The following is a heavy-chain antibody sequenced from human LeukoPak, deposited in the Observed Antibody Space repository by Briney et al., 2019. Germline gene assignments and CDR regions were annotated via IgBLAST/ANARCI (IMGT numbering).Heavy chain of an antibody. CDR3: AKYYYDSSGYYYGLDP. D-gene: IGHD3-22*01. V-gene: IGHV1-2*02. CDR1: GYTFTGYY. J-gene: IGHJ5*02. Sequence: ASVKVSCKASGYTFTGYYMHWVRQTPGQGLEWMGWINPNSGGTNYAQKFQGRVTMTRDTSISTAYMELSRLRSDDTAVYYCAKYYYDSSGYYYGLDPWGQGTLVTVSS. CDR2: INPNSGGT.